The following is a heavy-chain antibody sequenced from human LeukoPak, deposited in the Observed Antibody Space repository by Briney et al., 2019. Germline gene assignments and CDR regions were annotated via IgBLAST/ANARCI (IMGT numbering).Heavy chain of an antibody. CDR3: ASGGGSGGSRGPAWDFDY. V-gene: IGHV3-21*01. CDR1: GFTFSSYS. J-gene: IGHJ4*02. D-gene: IGHD2-15*01. CDR2: ISSSSSYI. Sequence: GGSLRLSCAASGFTFSSYSMNWVRQAPGKGLEWVSSISSSSSYIYYADSVKGRFTISRDNAKNSLYLQMNSLRAEDTAVYYCASGGGSGGSRGPAWDFDYWGQGTLVTVSS.